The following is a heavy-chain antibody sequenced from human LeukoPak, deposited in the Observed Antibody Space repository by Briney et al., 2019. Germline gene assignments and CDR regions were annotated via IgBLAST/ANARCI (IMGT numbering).Heavy chain of an antibody. J-gene: IGHJ6*02. V-gene: IGHV3-23*01. D-gene: IGHD3-9*01. CDR3: AKDQAFGYYDILTGYFQDYYYYYGMDV. CDR2: ISGSGGST. Sequence: GGSLRLSCAASGLTFSSYAMSWVRQAPGKGPEWVSAISGSGGSTYYADSVKGRFTISRDNSKNTLYLQMNSLRAEDTAVYYCAKDQAFGYYDILTGYFQDYYYYYGMDVWGQGTTVTVSS. CDR1: GLTFSSYA.